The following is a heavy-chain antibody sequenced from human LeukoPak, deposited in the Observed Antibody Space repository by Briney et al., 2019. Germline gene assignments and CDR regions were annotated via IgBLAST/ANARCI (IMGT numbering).Heavy chain of an antibody. CDR2: INPNSGGT. J-gene: IGHJ5*02. CDR3: ARAKDCSSTSCYLWFDP. CDR1: GYTFTGYY. Sequence: GASVKVSCKASGYTFTGYYMHWVRQAPGQGLEWMGRINPNSGGTNHAQKFQGRVTMTRDTSISTAYMELSRLRSDDTAVYYCARAKDCSSTSCYLWFDPWGQGTLVTVSS. V-gene: IGHV1-2*06. D-gene: IGHD2-2*01.